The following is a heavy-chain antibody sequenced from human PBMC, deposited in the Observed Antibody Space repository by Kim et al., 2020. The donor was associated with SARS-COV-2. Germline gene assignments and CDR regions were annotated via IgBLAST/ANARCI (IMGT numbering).Heavy chain of an antibody. CDR3: ARGGFSSSWRFEY. J-gene: IGHJ4*02. D-gene: IGHD6-13*01. CDR1: RDTFNTYA. CDR2: IVPFIGTS. Sequence: SVNVSCKASRDTFNTYAISWVRQAPGQGLEWLGGIVPFIGTSDYAQKFQGRVTITADDSTTTVYMQLSSLRFEDTAVYYCARGGFSSSWRFEYWGQGT. V-gene: IGHV1-69*13.